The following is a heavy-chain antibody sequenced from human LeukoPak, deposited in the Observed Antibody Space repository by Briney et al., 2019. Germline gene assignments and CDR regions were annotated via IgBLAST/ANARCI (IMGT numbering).Heavy chain of an antibody. CDR1: GFSFRTYS. V-gene: IGHV3-7*01. Sequence: PGGSLRLSCAASGFSFRTYSMSWVRQAPGRGLEWVASIKQDGSVKYCVDSVKGRFTISRDNARNSLSLQMNSLGVEDTAVYFCARWGQTSGYYYVDNWGQGTLVTVSS. CDR3: ARWGQTSGYYYVDN. CDR2: IKQDGSVK. J-gene: IGHJ4*02. D-gene: IGHD5-12*01.